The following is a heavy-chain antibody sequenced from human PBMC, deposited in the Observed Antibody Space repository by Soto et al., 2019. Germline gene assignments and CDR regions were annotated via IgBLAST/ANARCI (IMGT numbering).Heavy chain of an antibody. Sequence: SGPTLVNPPQTLTLTCTFSGFSLSTSGVGVGWIRQPPGKALEWLALIYWDDDKRYSPSLKSRLTITKDTSKNQVVLTMTNMDPVDTATYYCAHAYSSYYYDSSGYPFYYWGQGTLVTVSS. CDR3: AHAYSSYYYDSSGYPFYY. CDR1: GFSLSTSGVG. V-gene: IGHV2-5*02. J-gene: IGHJ4*02. CDR2: IYWDDDK. D-gene: IGHD3-22*01.